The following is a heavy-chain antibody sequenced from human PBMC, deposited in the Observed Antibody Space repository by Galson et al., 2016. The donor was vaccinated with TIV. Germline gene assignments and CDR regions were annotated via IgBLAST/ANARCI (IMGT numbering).Heavy chain of an antibody. J-gene: IGHJ3*01. Sequence: QSGAEVKQSGESLKISCKASGYSFTTHWIGWVRQMPGKGFEWLGIIFPNDSDIRYSPYFRGLVTMSADKSTSTAYLQCSSLKASDTAMYYCARMSLLGALDVWGQGTMVIVSS. D-gene: IGHD3-16*01. CDR3: ARMSLLGALDV. CDR2: IFPNDSDI. V-gene: IGHV5-51*03. CDR1: GYSFTTHW.